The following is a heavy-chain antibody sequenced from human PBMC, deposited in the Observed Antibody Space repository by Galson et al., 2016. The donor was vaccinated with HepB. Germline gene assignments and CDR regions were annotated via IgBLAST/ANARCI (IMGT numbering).Heavy chain of an antibody. V-gene: IGHV1-69*06. J-gene: IGHJ4*02. Sequence: SVKVSCKASGGSFSNYAISWVRQAPGQGLEWMGGIIPIFGTTNYAQKFQGRVTITADKSTTTAYMELSSLRSEDTAAYYCARGGSAWLRHFDYWGQGTLVSVSS. CDR3: ARGGSAWLRHFDY. D-gene: IGHD6-19*01. CDR2: IIPIFGTT. CDR1: GGSFSNYA.